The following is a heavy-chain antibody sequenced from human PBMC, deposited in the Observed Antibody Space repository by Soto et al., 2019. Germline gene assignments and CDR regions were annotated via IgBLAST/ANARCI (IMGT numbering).Heavy chain of an antibody. V-gene: IGHV4-4*07. D-gene: IGHD2-15*01. J-gene: IGHJ6*02. Sequence: PSETLSLTCSVSGGSIVSYYWTWIRQAAGKGQEWIGRIYTTGSTNYNPSLKGRVTMSVDTSKNQFSLRLSSVTAADTAVYYCARHLGRDGIAIWGQGTTVTVSS. CDR3: ARHLGRDGIAI. CDR1: GGSIVSYY. CDR2: IYTTGST.